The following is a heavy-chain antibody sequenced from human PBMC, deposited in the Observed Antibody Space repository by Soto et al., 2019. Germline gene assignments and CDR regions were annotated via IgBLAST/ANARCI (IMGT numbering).Heavy chain of an antibody. V-gene: IGHV3-64D*08. CDR1: GFTFSSYA. D-gene: IGHD2-15*01. CDR2: ISSNGGST. CDR3: VKGYCSGGSCSYIFDY. Sequence: GGSLRLSCSASGFTFSSYAMHWVRQAPGKGLEYVSAISSNGGSTYYADSVKGRFTISRDNSKNTLYLQMSSLRAEDTAVYYCVKGYCSGGSCSYIFDYWGQGTLVTVS. J-gene: IGHJ4*02.